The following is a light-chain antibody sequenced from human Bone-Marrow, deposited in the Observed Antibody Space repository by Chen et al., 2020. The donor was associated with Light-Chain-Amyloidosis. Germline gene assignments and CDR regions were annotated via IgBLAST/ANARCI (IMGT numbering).Light chain of an antibody. V-gene: IGKV1-5*01. CDR3: QQYNSYPWT. CDR2: DAS. CDR1: QSISSW. Sequence: DIQMPQSPSTLSASVGDRVTITCRASQSISSWLAWYQQKPGKAPKLLIYDASSLESGVPSRFSGSGSGTEFTLTISSLQPDDFATDYCQQYNSYPWTFGQGTKVEIK. J-gene: IGKJ1*01.